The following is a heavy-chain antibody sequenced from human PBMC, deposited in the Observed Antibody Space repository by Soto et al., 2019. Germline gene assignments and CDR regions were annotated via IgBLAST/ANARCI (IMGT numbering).Heavy chain of an antibody. V-gene: IGHV3-23*01. CDR2: ISGSGDST. CDR3: AKFYYGDYSYSYYGMDV. Sequence: EVQVLESGGGLVQPGGSLRLSCAASGFTFSSYAMSWVRQAPGKGLEWVSAISGSGDSTRYADSVQGRFTISRDTSKHTLYLQMNSLRAEDTAVYYCAKFYYGDYSYSYYGMDVWGQGTTVTVSS. CDR1: GFTFSSYA. J-gene: IGHJ6*02. D-gene: IGHD4-17*01.